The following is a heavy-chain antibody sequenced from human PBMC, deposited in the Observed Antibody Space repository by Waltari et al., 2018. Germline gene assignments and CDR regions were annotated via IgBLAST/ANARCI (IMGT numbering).Heavy chain of an antibody. V-gene: IGHV4-31*03. CDR2: MYYDGST. D-gene: IGHD2-21*01. CDR3: ARAQSGGYCFDF. Sequence: QVQLQESGPGLLKPSQTLSLSCNVSGYSISSGRFYWGWVRQYPEKGLEWLAYMYYDGSTYYNPSLKSRLHIPIDASNNQFSLQLRDVSAADTAIYFCARAQSGGYCFDFWGQGTLVTVSS. CDR1: GYSISSGRFY. J-gene: IGHJ4*02.